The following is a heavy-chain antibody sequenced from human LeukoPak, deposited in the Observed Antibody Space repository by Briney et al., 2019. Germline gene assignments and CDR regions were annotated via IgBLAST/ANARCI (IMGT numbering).Heavy chain of an antibody. D-gene: IGHD3-10*01. V-gene: IGHV1-2*02. Sequence: ASVKVSCKASGYTFTDYYMHCVRQAPGQGLEWMGWINPNSGGTDYEQKFQGRVTMTRDTSISTAYMELSSLRSDDTAVYYCARDLHYGSGSYLGNWGQGTLVTVSS. CDR2: INPNSGGT. J-gene: IGHJ4*02. CDR3: ARDLHYGSGSYLGN. CDR1: GYTFTDYY.